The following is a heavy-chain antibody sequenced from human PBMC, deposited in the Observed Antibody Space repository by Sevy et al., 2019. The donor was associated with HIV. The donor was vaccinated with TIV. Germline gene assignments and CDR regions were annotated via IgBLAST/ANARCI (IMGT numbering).Heavy chain of an antibody. V-gene: IGHV3-23*01. D-gene: IGHD5-18*01. CDR2: ISGSGGST. CDR1: GFTFSSYA. J-gene: IGHJ4*02. CDR3: AKGYSYGYLGY. Sequence: GGSLRLSCAASGFTFSSYAMSWVRQAPGKGLEWVSAISGSGGSTYYADSVKGRFTISRDNSKNTLYLQMNILRAEDTAVYYCAKGYSYGYLGYWGQGTLVTVSS.